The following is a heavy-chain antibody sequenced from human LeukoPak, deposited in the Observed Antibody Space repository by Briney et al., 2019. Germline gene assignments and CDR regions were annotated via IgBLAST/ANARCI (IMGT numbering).Heavy chain of an antibody. CDR3: ARDRRYCSGGSCQPFDY. CDR2: ISPNSGGT. Sequence: VASVKVSCKASGYTFTGYYMHWVRQAPGQGLEWMGWISPNSGGTNYAQKFQGRVTMTRDTSISTAYMELSRLRSDDTAVYYCARDRRYCSGGSCQPFDYWGQGTLVTVSS. J-gene: IGHJ4*02. V-gene: IGHV1-2*02. CDR1: GYTFTGYY. D-gene: IGHD2-15*01.